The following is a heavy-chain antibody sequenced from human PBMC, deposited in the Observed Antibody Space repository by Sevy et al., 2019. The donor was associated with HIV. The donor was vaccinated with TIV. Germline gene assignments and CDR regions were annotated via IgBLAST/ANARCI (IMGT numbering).Heavy chain of an antibody. D-gene: IGHD6-6*01. V-gene: IGHV3-53*01. CDR3: VGADRPNQGDF. CDR2: IYSDGTT. CDR1: GFTVSRNF. Sequence: GGSLRLSCTASGFTVSRNFMSWIRQAPGKGLEWVSIIYSDGTTFYADSVKGRFTISRDNSRNTLYLQMNTLRAEDTAVYYCVGADRPNQGDFWDQGTLVTVSS. J-gene: IGHJ4*02.